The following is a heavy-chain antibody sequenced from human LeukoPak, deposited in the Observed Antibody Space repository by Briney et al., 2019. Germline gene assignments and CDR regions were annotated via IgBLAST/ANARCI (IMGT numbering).Heavy chain of an antibody. CDR1: GYTFTSYY. D-gene: IGHD6-19*01. CDR2: INPSRGRA. Sequence: ASVKVSCKASGYTFTSYYMHWVRQAPGQGLEWMGIINPSRGRASYAQKFQGRVTMTADTSTSTVYMELSSLSSEDTAVYYCARGGRERYSSGWTDAFDIWGQGTMVTVSS. J-gene: IGHJ3*02. V-gene: IGHV1-46*01. CDR3: ARGGRERYSSGWTDAFDI.